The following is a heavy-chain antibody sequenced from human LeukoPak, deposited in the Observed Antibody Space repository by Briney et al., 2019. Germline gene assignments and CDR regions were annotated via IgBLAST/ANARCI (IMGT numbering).Heavy chain of an antibody. Sequence: ASVKVSCKASGYTSTSYAMNWVRQAPGQGLEWMGWINTNTGNPTYAQGFTGRFVFSLDTSVSTAYLQISSLKAEDTAVYYCASTVVTPITFFDYWGQGTLVTVSS. CDR1: GYTSTSYA. J-gene: IGHJ4*02. CDR2: INTNTGNP. D-gene: IGHD4-23*01. V-gene: IGHV7-4-1*02. CDR3: ASTVVTPITFFDY.